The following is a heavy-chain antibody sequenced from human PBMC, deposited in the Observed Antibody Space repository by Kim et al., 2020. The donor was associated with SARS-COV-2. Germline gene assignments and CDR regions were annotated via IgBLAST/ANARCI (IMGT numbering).Heavy chain of an antibody. D-gene: IGHD2-8*01. CDR2: IYYTGNT. CDR1: GGSLRSHY. V-gene: IGHV4-59*11. J-gene: IGHJ4*02. Sequence: SETLSLTCTVSGGSLRSHYWSWIRLPPGKGLEWIGHIYYTGNTNYNPSFRSRVFISVDTSTNQFSLVMSSVTATDTAMYYFAGLLIHCANNTCDAYDHWGQGTLVTVSS. CDR3: AGLLIHCANNTCDAYDH.